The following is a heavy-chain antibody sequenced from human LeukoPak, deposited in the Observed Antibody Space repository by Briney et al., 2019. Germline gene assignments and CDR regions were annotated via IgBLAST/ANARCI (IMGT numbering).Heavy chain of an antibody. CDR3: ARDPPSATIYYKYFDY. D-gene: IGHD3-10*01. CDR2: ISSYGDKT. J-gene: IGHJ4*02. V-gene: IGHV3-64*04. Sequence: PGGSLRLSCSASGFTFSNCAMHWVRQAPGKGPEYVSVISSYGDKTYYADSVKGRFTISRDNSKNTVSLQMSSLRAEDTAVYYCARDPPSATIYYKYFDYWGQGTLVTVSS. CDR1: GFTFSNCA.